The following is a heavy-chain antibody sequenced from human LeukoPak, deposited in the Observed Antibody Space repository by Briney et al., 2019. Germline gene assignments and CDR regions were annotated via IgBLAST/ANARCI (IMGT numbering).Heavy chain of an antibody. J-gene: IGHJ3*02. CDR2: ISYDGSNE. CDR1: GFTFSSYA. CDR3: ARDLDYRGFIQLWLGAFDI. V-gene: IGHV3-30*04. Sequence: PGGSLRLSCAASGFTFSSYAMHWVRQAPGKGLEWVAVISYDGSNEYYADSVKGRFTISRDNSKNTLYLQMNSLRAEDTAVYYCARDLDYRGFIQLWLGAFDIWGQGTMVTVSS. D-gene: IGHD5-18*01.